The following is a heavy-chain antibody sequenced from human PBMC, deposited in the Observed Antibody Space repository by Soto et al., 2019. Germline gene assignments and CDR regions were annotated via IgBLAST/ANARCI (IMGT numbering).Heavy chain of an antibody. D-gene: IGHD3-22*01. CDR2: RYYSGNT. V-gene: IGHV4-30-4*01. Sequence: HVQLQESGPGPVTPSQTLSLSCTVSGVPITSGSYYWTWVRQSPGKGMEWMGYRYYSGNTYYNPYLNSRATRSVDTSKTQFFMKLATVTAEETAVYYCAREGYDTSGQTVIGWGHDCWGQGTMVTVSS. J-gene: IGHJ4*02. CDR1: GVPITSGSYY. CDR3: AREGYDTSGQTVIGWGHDC.